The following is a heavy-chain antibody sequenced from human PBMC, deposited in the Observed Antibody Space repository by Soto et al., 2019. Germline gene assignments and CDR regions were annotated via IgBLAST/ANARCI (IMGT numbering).Heavy chain of an antibody. Sequence: HPGGSLRLSCAASGFTFSTYAMSWVRQAPGKGLEWVSAISGSGGSTYYADSVKGRFTISRDNSKNTLYLQMNSLRAEDTAVYYCAKDAGFTVAGTSYTTRPAGLDYWGQGTLVTVSS. CDR2: ISGSGGST. V-gene: IGHV3-23*01. D-gene: IGHD6-19*01. CDR3: AKDAGFTVAGTSYTTRPAGLDY. CDR1: GFTFSTYA. J-gene: IGHJ4*02.